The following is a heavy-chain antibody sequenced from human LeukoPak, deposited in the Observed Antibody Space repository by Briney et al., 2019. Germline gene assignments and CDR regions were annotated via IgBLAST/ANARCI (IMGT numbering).Heavy chain of an antibody. CDR1: GGSFSGYY. V-gene: IGHV4-34*01. CDR2: INHSGST. J-gene: IGHJ3*02. Sequence: SETMSLTCAVYGGSFSGYYWSWIRQPPGKGLEWIGEINHSGSTNYNPSLESRVTISVDTSKNQFSLKLSSVTAADTAVYYCARRPGAFDIWGQGTMVTVSS. CDR3: ARRPGAFDI.